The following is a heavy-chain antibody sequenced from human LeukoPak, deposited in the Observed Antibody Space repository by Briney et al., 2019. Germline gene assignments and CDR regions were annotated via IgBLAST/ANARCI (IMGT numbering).Heavy chain of an antibody. V-gene: IGHV3-48*04. Sequence: GGSLRLSCAASGFTFNTYTMNWVRQAPGKGLEWVSNISSSGSTIYYADSVKGRFTISRDNAKNSLYLQMNSLRAEDTALYYCAKDRYSSSWYEIYYFDYWGQGTLVTVSS. J-gene: IGHJ4*02. CDR3: AKDRYSSSWYEIYYFDY. D-gene: IGHD6-13*01. CDR1: GFTFNTYT. CDR2: ISSSGSTI.